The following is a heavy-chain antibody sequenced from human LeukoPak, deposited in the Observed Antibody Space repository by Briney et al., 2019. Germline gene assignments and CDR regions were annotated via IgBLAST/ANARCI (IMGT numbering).Heavy chain of an antibody. Sequence: SETLSLTCAVSGGSFSGSYWSWIRQSPAKGLEWIGEIDPSGGPHCNPSLQSRVTMSVDTSKNHFSLDLRSATAADTAVYYCASGSYPSRLAYWGQGALVIVSS. CDR3: ASGSYPSRLAY. CDR2: IDPSGGP. J-gene: IGHJ4*02. V-gene: IGHV4-34*01. CDR1: GGSFSGSY. D-gene: IGHD3-16*01.